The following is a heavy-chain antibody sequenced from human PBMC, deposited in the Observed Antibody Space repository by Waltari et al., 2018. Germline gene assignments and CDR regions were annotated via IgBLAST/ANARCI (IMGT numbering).Heavy chain of an antibody. J-gene: IGHJ4*02. CDR2: LYPVDSSP. CDR3: VSLNDVYSRHFDY. CDR1: GYTFTTYW. D-gene: IGHD4-4*01. V-gene: IGHV5-51*03. Sequence: EVQLVQSGAEVKQTGESLKISCQTSGYTFTTYWIGWVRQTADKGLEWMGTLYPVDSSPTYSPSFPHHFTISLDKSVNTSYLHLSTLKASYTSMYFCVSLNDVYSRHFDYWGQGTLVTVTS.